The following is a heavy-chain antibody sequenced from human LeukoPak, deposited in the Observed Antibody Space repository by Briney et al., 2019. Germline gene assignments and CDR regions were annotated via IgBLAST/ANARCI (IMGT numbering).Heavy chain of an antibody. V-gene: IGHV3-21*01. D-gene: IGHD2-15*01. Sequence: GGSLRLSCAASGFTFSSYSMNWVRQAPGKGLEWVSSITTSSNYIYYADSLKGRFTISRDNPRNSLYLQMNGLRAEDTAVYYCARELFATRAFDYWGQGTLVTVSS. CDR2: ITTSSNYI. CDR3: ARELFATRAFDY. J-gene: IGHJ4*02. CDR1: GFTFSSYS.